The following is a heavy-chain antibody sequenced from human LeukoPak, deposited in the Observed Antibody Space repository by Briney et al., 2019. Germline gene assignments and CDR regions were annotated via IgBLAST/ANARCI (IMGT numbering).Heavy chain of an antibody. D-gene: IGHD5-18*01. J-gene: IGHJ4*02. CDR3: ARVGYSYGSPDFDY. Sequence: PGGSLRLSCAASRFTFSSYSMNWVRQAPGKRLEWVSYISSSSSTIYYADSVKGRFTISRDNAKNSLYLQMNSLRAEDTAVYYCARVGYSYGSPDFDYWGQGTLVTVSS. CDR2: ISSSSSTI. CDR1: RFTFSSYS. V-gene: IGHV3-48*04.